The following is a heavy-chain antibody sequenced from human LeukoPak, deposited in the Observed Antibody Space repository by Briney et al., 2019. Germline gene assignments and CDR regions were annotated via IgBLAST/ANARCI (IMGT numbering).Heavy chain of an antibody. D-gene: IGHD2-15*01. CDR3: ARAIEDIVVVVAATTFDP. J-gene: IGHJ5*02. Sequence: SETLSLTCAVYGGSFSGYYWSWIRQPPGKGLEWIGEINHSGSTNYNPSLKSRVTISVDTSKNQFSLKLSSVTAADTAVYYCARAIEDIVVVVAATTFDPWGQGTLVTVSS. V-gene: IGHV4-34*01. CDR2: INHSGST. CDR1: GGSFSGYY.